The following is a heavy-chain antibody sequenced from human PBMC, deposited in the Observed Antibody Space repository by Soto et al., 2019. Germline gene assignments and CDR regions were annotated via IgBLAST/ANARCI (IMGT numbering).Heavy chain of an antibody. D-gene: IGHD3-10*01. J-gene: IGHJ4*02. CDR3: ARDDITMIRY. V-gene: IGHV4-31*03. Sequence: SETLSLTCTVSGGSISSGGYYWSWIRQHPGKGLEWIGYIYYSGSTYYNPSLKSRVTISVDTSKNQFSLRLSSVTAADTAVYYCARDDITMIRYWGQGTLVTVSS. CDR2: IYYSGST. CDR1: GGSISSGGYY.